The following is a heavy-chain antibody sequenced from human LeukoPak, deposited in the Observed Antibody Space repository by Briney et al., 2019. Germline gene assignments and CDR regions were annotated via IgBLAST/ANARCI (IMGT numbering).Heavy chain of an antibody. CDR3: AAEPSAVHPAGMDV. V-gene: IGHV1-58*01. J-gene: IGHJ6*03. D-gene: IGHD2-2*01. CDR2: IVVGSGNT. Sequence: GASVKVSCKASGFTFTSSAVQWVRQARGQRLEWIGWIVVGSGNTNYAQKFQERVTITRDMSTSTAYMELSSLRSEDTAVYYCAAEPSAVHPAGMDVWGKGTTVTVSS. CDR1: GFTFTSSA.